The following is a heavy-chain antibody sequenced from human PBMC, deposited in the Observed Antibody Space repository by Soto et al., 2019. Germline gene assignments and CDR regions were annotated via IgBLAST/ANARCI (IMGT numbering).Heavy chain of an antibody. CDR3: ASINDILTGSDAFDI. J-gene: IGHJ3*02. D-gene: IGHD3-9*01. CDR2: ISSSSSYI. CDR1: GFTFSSYS. Sequence: EVQLVESGGGLVKPGGSLRLSCAASGFTFSSYSMNWVRQAPGKGLEWVSSISSSSSYIYYADSVKGRFTISRDNAKNSLYLQMNSLRAEDTAVYYCASINDILTGSDAFDIWGQGTMVTVSS. V-gene: IGHV3-21*01.